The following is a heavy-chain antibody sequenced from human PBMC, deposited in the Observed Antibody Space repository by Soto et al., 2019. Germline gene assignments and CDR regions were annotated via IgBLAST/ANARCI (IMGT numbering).Heavy chain of an antibody. V-gene: IGHV3-23*01. Sequence: EVQLLESGGDLAQPGGSLRLSCAASGFTFSANGMNWVRQAPGKGLEWVSGIIGSGTRSYYADSVKGRFTISRDNSKNTVDLQMDSLRAEDTGVYYCAKGRVVAGYWYFDIWGRGTPVSVS. J-gene: IGHJ2*01. CDR3: AKGRVVAGYWYFDI. CDR2: IIGSGTRS. D-gene: IGHD6-19*01. CDR1: GFTFSANG.